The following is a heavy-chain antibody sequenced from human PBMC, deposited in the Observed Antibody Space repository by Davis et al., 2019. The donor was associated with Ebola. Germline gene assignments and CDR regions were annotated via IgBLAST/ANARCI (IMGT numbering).Heavy chain of an antibody. Sequence: PGGSLRLSCSASGFTFSSYAMHWVRQAPGKGLEWVANIKQDGSEKYYVDSVKGRFTISRDNAKNSLYLQMNSLRAEDTAVYYCARDTRKRWLQLSYYYYGMDVWGQGTTVTVSS. CDR1: GFTFSSYA. D-gene: IGHD5-24*01. CDR2: IKQDGSEK. J-gene: IGHJ6*02. CDR3: ARDTRKRWLQLSYYYYGMDV. V-gene: IGHV3-7*01.